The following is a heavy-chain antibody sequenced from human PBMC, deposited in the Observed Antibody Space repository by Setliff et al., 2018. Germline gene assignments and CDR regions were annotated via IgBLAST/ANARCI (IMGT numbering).Heavy chain of an antibody. J-gene: IGHJ4*02. Sequence: KTSETLSLTCTVSGGSISSGGYYWSWIRQHPGKGLEWIGYIYYSGSTYYNPSLKSRVTISVDTSKNQFSLKLSSVTAADTAMYYCARSRYYDSSGNNYGLDYWGQGTLVTVSS. D-gene: IGHD3-22*01. CDR3: ARSRYYDSSGNNYGLDY. CDR2: IYYSGST. V-gene: IGHV4-31*03. CDR1: GGSISSGGYY.